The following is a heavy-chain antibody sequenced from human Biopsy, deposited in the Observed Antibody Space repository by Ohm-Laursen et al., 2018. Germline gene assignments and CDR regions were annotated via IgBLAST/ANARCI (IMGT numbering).Heavy chain of an antibody. D-gene: IGHD2-8*01. Sequence: GSSVKVSCKVPGGTFSNYGVNWMRQAPGQGLEWLGYINCKTGATNYAQKFQGTATMTRDTSISTAYLALGSLRSADTAIYYCARDPLNGHKHFDYWGQGSLVTVSS. V-gene: IGHV1-2*02. J-gene: IGHJ4*02. CDR2: INCKTGAT. CDR1: GGTFSNYG. CDR3: ARDPLNGHKHFDY.